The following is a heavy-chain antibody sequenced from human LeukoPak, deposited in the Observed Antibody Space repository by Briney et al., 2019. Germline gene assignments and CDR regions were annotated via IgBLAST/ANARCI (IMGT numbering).Heavy chain of an antibody. D-gene: IGHD5-24*01. V-gene: IGHV4-4*07. J-gene: IGHJ4*02. CDR2: IYTSGST. CDR1: GGSISSYY. Sequence: PSETLSLTCTVSGGSISSYYWSWIRQPAGKGLEWIGRIYTSGSTNYNPSLKSRAAVFVDTSRDQFSLDLSFVTAADTALYYCVRHISTNTGYFDSCGPGILVSVSS. CDR3: VRHISTNTGYFDS.